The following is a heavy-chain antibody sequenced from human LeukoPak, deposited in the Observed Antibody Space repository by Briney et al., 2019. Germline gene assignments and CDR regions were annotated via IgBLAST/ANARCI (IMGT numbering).Heavy chain of an antibody. J-gene: IGHJ4*02. CDR3: ARGNSSGFR. D-gene: IGHD3-22*01. Sequence: PSETLSLTCTVSGDSISRGGYYWSWIRQHPGKGLEWIGYFYYSVSSYYNPSFMSRLTISVDTSKNQFSLKLSSVTAADTAVYYCARGNSSGFRWGQGTLVTVSS. V-gene: IGHV4-31*03. CDR1: GDSISRGGYY. CDR2: FYYSVSS.